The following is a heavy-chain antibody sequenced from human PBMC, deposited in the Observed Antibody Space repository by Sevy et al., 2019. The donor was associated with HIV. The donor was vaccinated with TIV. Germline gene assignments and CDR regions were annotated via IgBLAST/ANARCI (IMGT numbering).Heavy chain of an antibody. CDR2: ISSSGSTI. V-gene: IGHV3-11*01. Sequence: GGSLRLSCAASGFTFSDYYMSWIRQAPGKGLEWVSYISSSGSTIYYADSVKGRFTISRDNAKNSLYLQMNSLRAEDTAVYYCASSRYCRSTSCHRLYYYYGMDVWGQGTTVTVSS. D-gene: IGHD2-2*01. J-gene: IGHJ6*02. CDR3: ASSRYCRSTSCHRLYYYYGMDV. CDR1: GFTFSDYY.